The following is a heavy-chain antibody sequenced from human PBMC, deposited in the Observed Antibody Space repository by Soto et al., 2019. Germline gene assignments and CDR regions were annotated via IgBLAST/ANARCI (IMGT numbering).Heavy chain of an antibody. D-gene: IGHD2-8*01. V-gene: IGHV1-18*01. CDR1: GYSXTTYG. J-gene: IGHJ4*02. CDR3: ARDREWNLDY. Sequence: EXSXKVSFKASGYSXTTYGRPLVRQAPGQGLEWMGWISTDKGNTKYAQNFQSRATLTTDTSTSTAYMELRSLRSDDTAVYYCARDREWNLDYWGQGTLATVS. CDR2: ISTDKGNT.